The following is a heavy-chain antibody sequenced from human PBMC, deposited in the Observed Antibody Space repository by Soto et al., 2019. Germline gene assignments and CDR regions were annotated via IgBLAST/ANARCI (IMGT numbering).Heavy chain of an antibody. CDR2: ISYDGSNK. V-gene: IGHV3-30-3*01. CDR1: GFTFSSYA. J-gene: IGHJ3*02. D-gene: IGHD2-8*01. CDR3: AREGMGYDAFDI. Sequence: QVQLVESGGGVVQPGRSLRLSCAASGFTFSSYAMHWVRQAPGKGLEWVAVISYDGSNKYYADSVKGRFTISRDNSKNTLYLQMNSLRAEDTAVYYCAREGMGYDAFDIWGQGTMVTVPS.